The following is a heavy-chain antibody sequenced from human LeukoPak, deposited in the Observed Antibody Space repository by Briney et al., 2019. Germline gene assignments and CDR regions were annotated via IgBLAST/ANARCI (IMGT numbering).Heavy chain of an antibody. V-gene: IGHV3-21*01. J-gene: IGHJ4*02. CDR3: ARDQNGYDVGNDY. CDR1: GFTFSSYS. D-gene: IGHD5-12*01. CDR2: ISSSSSYI. Sequence: PGGSLRLSCAASGFTFSSYSMNWVRQAPGKGLEWVSSISSSSSYIYYADSVKGRFIISRDNAKNSLYLQMNSLRAEDTAVYYCARDQNGYDVGNDYWGQGTLVTVSS.